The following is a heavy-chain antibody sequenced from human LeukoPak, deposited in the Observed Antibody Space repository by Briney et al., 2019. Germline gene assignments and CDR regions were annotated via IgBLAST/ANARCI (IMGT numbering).Heavy chain of an antibody. Sequence: SETLSLTCTVSGGSISSYYWSWIRQPPGKGLEWIGYIYYSGSTNYNPSLKSRVTISVDTSKNQFSLKLSSVTAADTAVYYCARSYSSGRYAGVHDYWGQGTLVTVSS. J-gene: IGHJ4*02. D-gene: IGHD6-19*01. CDR1: GGSISSYY. CDR2: IYYSGST. V-gene: IGHV4-59*01. CDR3: ARSYSSGRYAGVHDY.